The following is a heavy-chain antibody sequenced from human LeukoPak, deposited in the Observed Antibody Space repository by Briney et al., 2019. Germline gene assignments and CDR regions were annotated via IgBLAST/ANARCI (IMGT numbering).Heavy chain of an antibody. CDR3: ARFAAGGSYYYYMDV. D-gene: IGHD6-25*01. Sequence: GGSLRLSCAASGFTCSSYSMNWVRQAPGKGLEWVSSISSSSNSKYYADSVKGRFIISRDNAKNSLYLQMDSLRAEDTAVYYCARFAAGGSYYYYMDVWGKGTTVTVSS. CDR2: ISSSSNSK. J-gene: IGHJ6*03. CDR1: GFTCSSYS. V-gene: IGHV3-21*01.